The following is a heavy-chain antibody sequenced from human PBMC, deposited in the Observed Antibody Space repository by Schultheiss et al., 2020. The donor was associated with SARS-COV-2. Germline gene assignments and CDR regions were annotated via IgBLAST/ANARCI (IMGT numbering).Heavy chain of an antibody. CDR1: GFTFSSYA. CDR2: ISYDGSNK. Sequence: GGSLRLSCAASGFTFSSYAMHWVRQAPGKGLEWVAVISYDGSNKYYADSVKGRFTISRDNSKNTLYLQMNSLRPEDTAVYYCARERGYYGSDYGMDVWGQGTTVTVSS. V-gene: IGHV3-30*01. J-gene: IGHJ6*02. CDR3: ARERGYYGSDYGMDV. D-gene: IGHD3-10*01.